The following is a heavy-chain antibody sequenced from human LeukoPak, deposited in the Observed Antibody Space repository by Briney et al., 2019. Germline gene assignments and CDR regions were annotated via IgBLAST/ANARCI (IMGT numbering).Heavy chain of an antibody. V-gene: IGHV1-3*01. J-gene: IGHJ4*02. CDR2: VNADNSNT. CDR1: GFPFTSYA. Sequence: GASVKVSCKASGFPFTSYAIHWVRQAPGQRLEWMGWVNADNSNTKYSQEFQGRVTITRDTSISTAYMELSRLRSDDTAVYYCARGEENYYGSGSYSDYWGQGTLVTVSS. CDR3: ARGEENYYGSGSYSDY. D-gene: IGHD3-10*01.